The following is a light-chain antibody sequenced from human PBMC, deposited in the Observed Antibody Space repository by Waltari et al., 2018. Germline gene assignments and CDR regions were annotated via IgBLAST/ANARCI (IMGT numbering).Light chain of an antibody. CDR3: QQYSNWPPIT. V-gene: IGKV3-15*01. CDR2: AAS. CDR1: RNINSN. J-gene: IGKJ5*01. Sequence: IVMTQSPDTLSVSPGETATLPCRASRNINSNLAWYHQKPGQPPRLLIHAASTRAPGVPARFSGSGSGTEFTLTISNLQSEDFAVYYCQQYSNWPPITFGLGTRLEIK.